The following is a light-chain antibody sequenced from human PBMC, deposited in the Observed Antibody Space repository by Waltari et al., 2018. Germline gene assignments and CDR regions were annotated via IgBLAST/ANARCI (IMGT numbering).Light chain of an antibody. CDR3: QHYVRLPAT. V-gene: IGKV3-20*01. CDR1: QSVGRT. Sequence: EIVLTQSPGTLSLSPGERATLSCRASQSVGRTLAWYQQKPGQAPRLLIYGASSRATDIPDRLSGSGSGTDFSLTINRLEPEDFAVYFCQHYVRLPATFGQGTKVEIK. J-gene: IGKJ1*01. CDR2: GAS.